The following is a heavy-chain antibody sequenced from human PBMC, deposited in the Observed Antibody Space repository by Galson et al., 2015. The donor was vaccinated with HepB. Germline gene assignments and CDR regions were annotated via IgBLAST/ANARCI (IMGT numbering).Heavy chain of an antibody. Sequence: CAISGDSVSSNSAAWNWIRQSPSRGLEWLGRAYYRSKWYNDYAVSVKSRITINPDTSKNQFSLQLNSVTPEDTAVYYCARDLYGSVAGWLYYGMDVWGQGTTVTVSS. CDR1: GDSVSSNSAA. D-gene: IGHD6-19*01. CDR3: ARDLYGSVAGWLYYGMDV. CDR2: AYYRSKWYN. V-gene: IGHV6-1*01. J-gene: IGHJ6*02.